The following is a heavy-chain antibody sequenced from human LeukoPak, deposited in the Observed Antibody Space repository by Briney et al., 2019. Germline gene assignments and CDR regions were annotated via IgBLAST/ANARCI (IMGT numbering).Heavy chain of an antibody. J-gene: IGHJ4*02. Sequence: SETLSLTCAVYGGSFSGYYWSWLRQPPGKGLEWIGEINHSGSTNYNPSLKSRVTISVDTSKNQFSLKLSSVTAADTAVYYCARTPYDYVWGSYRYGVDYWGQGTLVTVSS. V-gene: IGHV4-34*01. CDR3: ARTPYDYVWGSYRYGVDY. D-gene: IGHD3-16*02. CDR1: GGSFSGYY. CDR2: INHSGST.